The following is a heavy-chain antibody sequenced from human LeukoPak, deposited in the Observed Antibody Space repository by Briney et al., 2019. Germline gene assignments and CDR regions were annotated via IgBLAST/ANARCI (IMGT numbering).Heavy chain of an antibody. D-gene: IGHD2-15*01. CDR2: INQDGSEN. Sequence: PGGSLRLSCAASGFSFSSFWMSWVRQAPGKGLVWLANINQDGSENNYVDSVKGRFTISRDGAKNLLYLQMNSLRAEDAAVYYCAREQCSGNSCYYYWGQGTLVTVSS. CDR3: AREQCSGNSCYYY. CDR1: GFSFSSFW. J-gene: IGHJ4*02. V-gene: IGHV3-7*01.